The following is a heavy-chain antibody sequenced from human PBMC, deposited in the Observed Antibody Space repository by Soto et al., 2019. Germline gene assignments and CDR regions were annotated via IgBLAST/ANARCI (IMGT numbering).Heavy chain of an antibody. CDR2: ISYDGSNK. CDR1: GFTFSSYA. Sequence: QVQLVESGGGVVQPGRSLRLSCAASGFTFSSYAMHWVRQAPGKGLEWVAVISYDGSNKYYADSVKGRFTISRDNSKNTLDLQMNSLRAEDTAVYYCARDGATGWFDPWGQGTLVTGSS. J-gene: IGHJ5*02. CDR3: ARDGATGWFDP. D-gene: IGHD1-26*01. V-gene: IGHV3-30-3*01.